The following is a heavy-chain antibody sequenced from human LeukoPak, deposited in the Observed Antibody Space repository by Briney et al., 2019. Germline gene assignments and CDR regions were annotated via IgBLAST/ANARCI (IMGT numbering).Heavy chain of an antibody. D-gene: IGHD1-1*01. Sequence: GASVKVSCKASGYTFTSYDINWVRRATGQGLEWMGWMNPNSGNTGYAQKFQGRVTITRNTSISTAYMELSSLRSEDTAVYYCARGGTTVWISVRYWFDPWGQGTLVTVSS. CDR1: GYTFTSYD. J-gene: IGHJ5*02. CDR3: ARGGTTVWISVRYWFDP. CDR2: MNPNSGNT. V-gene: IGHV1-8*03.